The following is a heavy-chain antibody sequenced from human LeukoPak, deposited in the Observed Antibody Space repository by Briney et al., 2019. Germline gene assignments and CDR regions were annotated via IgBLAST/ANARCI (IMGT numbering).Heavy chain of an antibody. V-gene: IGHV3-30*04. CDR1: GFTFSSYA. CDR3: ARGSITIFGVVPDYYFDY. Sequence: GGSLRLSCAASGFTFSSYAMHWVRQAPGKGLEWVAVISYDGSNKYYADSVKGRFTISRDNSKNTLYLQMNSLRAEDTAVYYCARGSITIFGVVPDYYFDYWGQGTLVTVSS. D-gene: IGHD3-3*01. J-gene: IGHJ4*02. CDR2: ISYDGSNK.